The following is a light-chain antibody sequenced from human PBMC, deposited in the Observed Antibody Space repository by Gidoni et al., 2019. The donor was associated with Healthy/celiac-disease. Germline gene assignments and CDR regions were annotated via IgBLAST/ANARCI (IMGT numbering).Light chain of an antibody. Sequence: SYEPTQPPSVSVSPGQTASITCSGDKLGDKYACWYQQKPGQSPVLVIYQDSKRPSGIPERFSGSNSGNTATLTISGTQAMDEADYCCQAWDSSIVVFGGGTKLTVL. CDR3: QAWDSSIVV. J-gene: IGLJ2*01. V-gene: IGLV3-1*01. CDR2: QDS. CDR1: KLGDKY.